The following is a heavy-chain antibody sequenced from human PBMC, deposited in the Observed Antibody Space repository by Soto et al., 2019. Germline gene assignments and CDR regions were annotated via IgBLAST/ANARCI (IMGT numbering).Heavy chain of an antibody. Sequence: PSETLSLTCVVHGGSLYAYHRTWFSQFPGEGLQWIGDIHHTGNVKYNTTLGSRVAMSIDTSKEQFSLELTSVTAAVSAIYFCARGPLPLVRRHFWFDPWGQGTLVTVSS. V-gene: IGHV4-34*01. CDR3: ARGPLPLVRRHFWFDP. D-gene: IGHD3-10*01. CDR2: IHHTGNV. CDR1: GGSLYAYH. J-gene: IGHJ5*02.